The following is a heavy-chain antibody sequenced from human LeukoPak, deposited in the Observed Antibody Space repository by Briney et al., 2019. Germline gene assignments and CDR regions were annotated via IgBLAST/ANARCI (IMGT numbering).Heavy chain of an antibody. CDR3: ARDTVTTGWFDP. J-gene: IGHJ5*02. CDR1: GGTFSSYA. V-gene: IGHV1-69*13. D-gene: IGHD4-17*01. Sequence: ASVNVSCKASGGTFSSYAISWVRQAPGQGLEWMGGIIPIFGTANYAQKFQGRVTITADESTSTAYMELSSLRSEDTAVYYCARDTVTTGWFDPWGQGTLVTVSS. CDR2: IIPIFGTA.